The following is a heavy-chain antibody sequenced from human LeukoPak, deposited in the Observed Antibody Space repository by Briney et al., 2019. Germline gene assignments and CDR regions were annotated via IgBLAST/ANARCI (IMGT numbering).Heavy chain of an antibody. J-gene: IGHJ5*02. CDR1: GGSFSGYY. Sequence: ETLPLTCAVYGGSFSGYYWSWVRQAPGKGLEWVSAISGSGGSTYYADSVKGRFTISRDNSKNTLYLQMNSLRAEDTAVYYCAKGDVDIVATDPFDPWGQGTLVTVSS. D-gene: IGHD5-12*01. CDR3: AKGDVDIVATDPFDP. V-gene: IGHV3-23*01. CDR2: ISGSGGST.